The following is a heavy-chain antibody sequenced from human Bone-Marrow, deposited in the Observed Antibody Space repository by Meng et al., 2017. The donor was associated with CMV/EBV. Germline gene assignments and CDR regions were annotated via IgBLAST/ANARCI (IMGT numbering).Heavy chain of an antibody. J-gene: IGHJ4*02. CDR2: MNPNSGNT. CDR1: GYTFTTYD. Sequence: ASVKVSCKPSGYTFTTYDINWVRQAPGQGLEWMGWMNPNSGNTGYAQKFQGRVTMTRKTSMSTAYMELSSLRSEDTDVYYCARGRGGTVPTIYYYDFWGQGTLVTVSS. CDR3: ARGRGGTVPTIYYYDF. V-gene: IGHV1-8*01. D-gene: IGHD5-12*01.